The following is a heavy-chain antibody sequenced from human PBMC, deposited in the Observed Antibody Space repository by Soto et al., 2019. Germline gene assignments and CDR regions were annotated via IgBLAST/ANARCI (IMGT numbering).Heavy chain of an antibody. CDR1: GFTFNKYA. V-gene: IGHV3-23*01. Sequence: EVQLLESGGGLVQPGGSLRLSCTASGFTFNKYAMSWVRQASGKALEWVALISGSGGATFYADSAKGPFSISRDNSKNTVYLPINNLTADYTTLYYCAKSAQQLILLLDSWGQGTLVTVSS. J-gene: IGHJ4*02. CDR3: AKSAQQLILLLDS. CDR2: ISGSGGAT. D-gene: IGHD1-1*01.